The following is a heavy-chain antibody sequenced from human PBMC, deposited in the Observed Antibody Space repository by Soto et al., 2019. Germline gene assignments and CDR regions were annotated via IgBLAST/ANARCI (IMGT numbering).Heavy chain of an antibody. CDR1: GYTFTSYA. CDR2: INAGNGDT. J-gene: IGHJ4*02. V-gene: IGHV1-3*01. Sequence: ASVKVSCKACGYTFTSYAMHWVRQAPGQRLEWMGWINAGNGDTKYSQKFQGRVTITRDTSATTVYMDLSSLRSEDSAVYYCATDSGYDFSVRSYFDYWGQGTLVTVSS. D-gene: IGHD5-12*01. CDR3: ATDSGYDFSVRSYFDY.